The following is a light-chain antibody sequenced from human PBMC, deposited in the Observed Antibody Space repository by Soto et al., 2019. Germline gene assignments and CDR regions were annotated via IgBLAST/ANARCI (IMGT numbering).Light chain of an antibody. V-gene: IGLV2-8*01. CDR2: EVS. Sequence: QSALTRPPSASGSPGQSVTISCTGTSSDVGGYNYVSWYQQHPGKAPKLMIYEVSKRPSGVPDRFSGSNSGNTASLTVSGLQAEDEADYYCSSQAGSNNVVFGGGTKLTVL. CDR1: SSDVGGYNY. CDR3: SSQAGSNNVV. J-gene: IGLJ2*01.